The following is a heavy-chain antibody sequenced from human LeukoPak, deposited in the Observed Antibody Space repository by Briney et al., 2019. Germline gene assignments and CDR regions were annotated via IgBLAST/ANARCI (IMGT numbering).Heavy chain of an antibody. J-gene: IGHJ5*02. CDR3: ARGGDSITMILNWFDP. CDR1: GGTFSSYA. CDR2: IIPIFGTA. D-gene: IGHD3-22*01. V-gene: IGHV1-69*13. Sequence: SVKVSCKASGGTFSSYAISWVRQAPGQGVEWMGGIIPIFGTANYAQKFQGRVTITADESTSTAYMELSSLRSEDTAVYYCARGGDSITMILNWFDPWGQGTLVTVSS.